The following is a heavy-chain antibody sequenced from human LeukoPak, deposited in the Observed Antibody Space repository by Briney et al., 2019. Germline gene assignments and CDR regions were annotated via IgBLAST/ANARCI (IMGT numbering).Heavy chain of an antibody. CDR2: IYFSGYT. CDR3: ARSERRAQKDTYYNHYYYMDV. J-gene: IGHJ6*03. CDR1: GGSISSHY. D-gene: IGHD6-25*01. V-gene: IGHV4-59*11. Sequence: PSETLSLTCVVSGGSISSHYWSWIRQPPGKGLEWIGYIYFSGYTNYNPSLKSRVTISADTSNNQFSLRLSSVTAADTAVYYCARSERRAQKDTYYNHYYYMDVWGKGTTVTVSS.